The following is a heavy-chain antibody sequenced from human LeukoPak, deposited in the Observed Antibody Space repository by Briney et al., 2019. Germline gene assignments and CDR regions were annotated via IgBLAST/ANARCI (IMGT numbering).Heavy chain of an antibody. D-gene: IGHD3-16*01. CDR2: IYYSGST. CDR3: ARHVLLLGIGAFDI. V-gene: IGHV4-59*08. Sequence: SPSETLSLTCTVSGGSISSYYWSWIRQPPGKGLEWIGYIYYSGSTNYNPSLKSRVTISVDTSKNQFSLKLSSVTAADTAVYYCARHVLLLGIGAFDIWGQGTMVTVSS. J-gene: IGHJ3*02. CDR1: GGSISSYY.